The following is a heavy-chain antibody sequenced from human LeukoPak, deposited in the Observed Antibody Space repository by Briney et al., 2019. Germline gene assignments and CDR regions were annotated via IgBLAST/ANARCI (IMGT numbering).Heavy chain of an antibody. CDR1: GYTFTIYD. Sequence: ASVTVSCKASGYTFTIYDINWVRQATGQGLEWMGWMNPNSGNTGDAQKFQGRVTMTRNTSISTAYMELSSLRSEDTAVYYCARGRDYYDSSGNDYWGQGTLVTVSS. CDR3: ARGRDYYDSSGNDY. J-gene: IGHJ4*02. V-gene: IGHV1-8*01. CDR2: MNPNSGNT. D-gene: IGHD3-22*01.